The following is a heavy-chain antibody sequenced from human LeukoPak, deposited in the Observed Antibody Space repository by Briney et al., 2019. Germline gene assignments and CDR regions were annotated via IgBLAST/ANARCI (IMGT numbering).Heavy chain of an antibody. Sequence: ASVKVSCKASGYTFTSYDMHWVRQAPGQGLEWMGIINPSGGSTSYAQKFQGRVTMTRDMSTSTVYMELSSLRSEDTAVYYCARGAAPTGTYNWFDPWGQGTLVTVSS. D-gene: IGHD1-1*01. CDR2: INPSGGST. CDR3: ARGAAPTGTYNWFDP. CDR1: GYTFTSYD. V-gene: IGHV1-46*01. J-gene: IGHJ5*02.